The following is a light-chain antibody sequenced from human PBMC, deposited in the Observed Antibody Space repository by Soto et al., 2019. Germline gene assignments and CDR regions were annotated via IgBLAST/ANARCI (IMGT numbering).Light chain of an antibody. V-gene: IGKV3-15*01. Sequence: EIVMTQSPATLSLSPGERATLSCRASQSVSGYLAWYQQKPGQAHRLLIYDASTRDTGIPARFSGSGSGTEFTLTISSLQSEDFAVYYCQQYSNWPRTFGQGTKLEIK. CDR2: DAS. CDR1: QSVSGY. J-gene: IGKJ2*01. CDR3: QQYSNWPRT.